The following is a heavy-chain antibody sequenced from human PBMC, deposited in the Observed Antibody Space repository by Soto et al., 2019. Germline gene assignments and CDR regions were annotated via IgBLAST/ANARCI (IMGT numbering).Heavy chain of an antibody. V-gene: IGHV4-59*01. CDR1: DGPMSSYY. D-gene: IGHD7-27*01. J-gene: IGHJ4*02. CDR3: ARTLTLLDWGPRPNYFHL. Sequence: QVKLQESGPGLVKPSETLSLACSVSDGPMSSYYWILIRQPPGKGLEWIASIYYTGSTKYNPSLAGRLTISIDSYKIHFSLRLSSLTAADSAVYYCARTLTLLDWGPRPNYFHLCGQGTLVTVSS. CDR2: IYYTGST.